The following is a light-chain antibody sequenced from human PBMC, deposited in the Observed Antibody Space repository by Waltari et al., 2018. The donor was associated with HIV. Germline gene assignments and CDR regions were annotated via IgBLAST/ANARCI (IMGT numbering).Light chain of an antibody. CDR3: SSYTSRNTVV. CDR2: DVF. Sequence: QSALTQPASVSGSPGQSITISCSGTSSDVGAYNYVSWYRHHPGKAPELMIYDVFTRPSGVSHRFSGSKSDNTASLTISALQADDEADYCCSSYTSRNTVVFGGGTKVTVL. V-gene: IGLV2-14*03. CDR1: SSDVGAYNY. J-gene: IGLJ2*01.